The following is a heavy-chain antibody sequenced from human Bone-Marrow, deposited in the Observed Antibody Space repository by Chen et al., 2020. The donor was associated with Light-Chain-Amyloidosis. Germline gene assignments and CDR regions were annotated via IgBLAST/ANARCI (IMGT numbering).Heavy chain of an antibody. Sequence: VQLEQSGPEVKKPGESLKISCKGSGYTFPNYWIGWVRQMPGKGLEWMGVIYPDDPDARYSPSFEGQVTISADKSITTAYLQWRSLKASDTAMYYCARRRDGYNFDYGGQGTLVTVSS. CDR2: IYPDDPDA. V-gene: IGHV5-51*01. J-gene: IGHJ4*02. CDR1: GYTFPNYW. D-gene: IGHD5-12*01. CDR3: ARRRDGYNFDY.